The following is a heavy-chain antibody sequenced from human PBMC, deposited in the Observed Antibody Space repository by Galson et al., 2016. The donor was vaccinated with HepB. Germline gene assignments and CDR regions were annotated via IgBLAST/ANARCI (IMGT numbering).Heavy chain of an antibody. J-gene: IGHJ3*02. CDR2: MNQDGRTK. V-gene: IGHV3-7*01. D-gene: IGHD1-1*01. CDR3: ARDPGYSAFDI. CDR1: GFTFSNTW. Sequence: LRLSCAASGFTFSNTWMSWVRQAPGKGLEFVANMNQDGRTKNYVDSVQGRFTISRDNARNSLYLELNSLRAEDTALYYCARDPGYSAFDIWGPGTMVTVSS.